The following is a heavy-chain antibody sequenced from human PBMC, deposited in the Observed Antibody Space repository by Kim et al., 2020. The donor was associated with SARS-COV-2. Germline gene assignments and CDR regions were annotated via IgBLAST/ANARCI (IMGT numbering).Heavy chain of an antibody. Sequence: VKGRFTISRDNSKNRLYLQMNSLRAEGTAVYCCAKEPRRYSSSSVGFVYWGQGTLVTVSS. J-gene: IGHJ4*02. CDR3: AKEPRRYSSSSVGFVY. V-gene: IGHV3-23*01. D-gene: IGHD6-6*01.